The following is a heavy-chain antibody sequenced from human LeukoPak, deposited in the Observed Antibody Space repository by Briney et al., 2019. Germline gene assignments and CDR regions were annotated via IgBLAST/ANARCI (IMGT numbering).Heavy chain of an antibody. CDR2: FDPGDGKI. Sequence: GASVKVSCKVSGHTLTELSLHWARQAPGKGLEWMGGFDPGDGKIIYAQKFQGRVTMTEDASTETAYMEFNSLRSEDTAVYYCAAGEWEQLLDYWGQGTLVTVSS. D-gene: IGHD5-24*01. V-gene: IGHV1-24*01. CDR3: AAGEWEQLLDY. J-gene: IGHJ4*02. CDR1: GHTLTELS.